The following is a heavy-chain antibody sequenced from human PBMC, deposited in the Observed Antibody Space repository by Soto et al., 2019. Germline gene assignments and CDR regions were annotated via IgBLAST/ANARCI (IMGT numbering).Heavy chain of an antibody. V-gene: IGHV5-51*01. CDR2: IYPGDSDT. CDR3: ARHKGNNHYYHSNTPYYYYGMDV. Sequence: GESLKISCQGSGYSFTSYWIGWVRQMPGKGLEWMGIIYPGDSDTRYSPSFQGQVTISADKSISTAYLQWSSLKASDTAMYYCARHKGNNHYYHSNTPYYYYGMDVWGQGTTVTVSS. CDR1: GYSFTSYW. D-gene: IGHD3-22*01. J-gene: IGHJ6*02.